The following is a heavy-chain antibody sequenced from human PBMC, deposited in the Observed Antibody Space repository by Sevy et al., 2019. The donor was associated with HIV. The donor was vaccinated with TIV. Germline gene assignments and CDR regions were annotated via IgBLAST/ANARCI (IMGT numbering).Heavy chain of an antibody. CDR2: IQYDGSYK. CDR1: GFSFSKYG. D-gene: IGHD2-2*01. CDR3: AKLDCSDTKCYGGTYSYYGMDV. J-gene: IGHJ6*02. V-gene: IGHV3-30*02. Sequence: GGSLRLSCAASGFSFSKYGMHWVRQAPGKGLEWLTFIQYDGSYKDYAGSVKGRLTISRDNAKNTLYLQMDSLRPEDTAVYFCAKLDCSDTKCYGGTYSYYGMDVWGQRTTVTVSS.